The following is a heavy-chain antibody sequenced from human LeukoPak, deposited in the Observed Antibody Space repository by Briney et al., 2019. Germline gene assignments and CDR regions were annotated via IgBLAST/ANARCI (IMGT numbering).Heavy chain of an antibody. CDR2: IIPIFGTA. CDR1: GGTFSSYA. Sequence: GASVKVSCKASGGTFSSYAISWVRQAPGQGLEWMGGIIPIFGTANYAQKFQGRVTITADESTSTAYMELSSLRSEDTAVSYCASVDTAMVLDYWGQGTLVTVSS. J-gene: IGHJ4*02. V-gene: IGHV1-69*13. CDR3: ASVDTAMVLDY. D-gene: IGHD5-18*01.